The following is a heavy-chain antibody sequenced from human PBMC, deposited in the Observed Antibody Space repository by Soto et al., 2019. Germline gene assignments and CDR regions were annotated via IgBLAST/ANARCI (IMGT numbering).Heavy chain of an antibody. V-gene: IGHV4-31*03. CDR2: IYYNGTT. D-gene: IGHD1-7*01. CDR3: AREPLTGTTLHFDY. Sequence: SETLSLTCTVSGGSISSPNFYWSWIRQHPGKGLEWIGHIYYNGTTYYNPTLKSRVSISVDTSKNQFSLKLSSVTAADTAVYYCAREPLTGTTLHFDYWGQGTLVTVSS. J-gene: IGHJ4*02. CDR1: GGSISSPNFY.